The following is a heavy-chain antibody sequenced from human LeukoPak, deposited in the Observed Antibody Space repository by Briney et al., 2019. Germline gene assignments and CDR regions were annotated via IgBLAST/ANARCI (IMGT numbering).Heavy chain of an antibody. V-gene: IGHV3-53*01. J-gene: IGHJ4*02. CDR2: IYSGGST. CDR3: AREDYYFDY. Sequence: GGSLRLSRAASGFTLSSNYISWVRPAPGKGLEWVSVIYSGGSTYYADSVKGRFTISRDNSKNTLYLQMNSLRAEDTAVYYCAREDYYFDYWGQGNRVTVSS. CDR1: GFTLSSNY. D-gene: IGHD3/OR15-3a*01.